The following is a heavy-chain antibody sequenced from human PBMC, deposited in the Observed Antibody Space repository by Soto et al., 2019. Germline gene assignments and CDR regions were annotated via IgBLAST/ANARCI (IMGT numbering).Heavy chain of an antibody. V-gene: IGHV4-59*08. CDR1: GGFISSYY. D-gene: IGHD3-10*01. J-gene: IGHJ4*02. CDR3: ASMGYEYGSGSYPLAY. CDR2: VYHGGST. Sequence: QVQLQESGPGLVKPSETLSLTCTVSGGFISSYYWNWIRQPPGKGLEWIGYVYHGGSTIYNPSIRSRLTISVDTSKNQFSLNLRSVTAADTAVYYCASMGYEYGSGSYPLAYWCQGTLVSVSS.